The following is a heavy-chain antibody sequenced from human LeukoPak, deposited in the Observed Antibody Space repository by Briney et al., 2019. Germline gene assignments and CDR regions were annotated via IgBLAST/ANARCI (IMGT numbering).Heavy chain of an antibody. CDR3: ARAARGTFYYDSSGYYYLKWFDP. V-gene: IGHV4-31*03. J-gene: IGHJ5*02. CDR2: TYYSGST. D-gene: IGHD3-22*01. Sequence: PSETLSLTCTVSGGSISSGGYYWSWIRQHPGKGLEWIGYTYYSGSTYYNPSLKSRVSISVETSKNHFSLKLSSVTAADTAVYYCARAARGTFYYDSSGYYYLKWFDPWGQGTLVTVSS. CDR1: GGSISSGGYY.